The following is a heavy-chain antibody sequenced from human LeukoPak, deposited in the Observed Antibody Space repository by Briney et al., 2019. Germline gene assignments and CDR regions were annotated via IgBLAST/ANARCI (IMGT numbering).Heavy chain of an antibody. CDR3: ARDFSSSSTVYYYYYMDV. Sequence: SETLSLTCTVSGGSISSRTYYWGWIRQPPGKGLEWIGTIYYSGTTYYNPSLKSRVTISLDTLKNQFSLKLSSVTAADTAIYYCARDFSSSSTVYYYYYMDVWGKGTTVTVSS. CDR2: IYYSGTT. J-gene: IGHJ6*03. D-gene: IGHD6-6*01. V-gene: IGHV4-39*07. CDR1: GGSISSRTYY.